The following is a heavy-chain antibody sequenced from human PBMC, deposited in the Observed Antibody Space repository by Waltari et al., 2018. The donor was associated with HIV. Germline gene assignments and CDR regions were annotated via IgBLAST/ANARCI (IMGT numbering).Heavy chain of an antibody. CDR1: GFTVSRKY. CDR2: IYPAGRT. Sequence: EVQLVESGGGLVQPGGSLRLSWAVSGFTVSRKYLTWVRQAPGNGLELVSFIYPAGRTDYADSVKGRFTISRDNSKNTLYLQMNSLRDGDTAVYSCARTKLRHGGGYHGMDVWGQGTTVTVSS. D-gene: IGHD3-3*01. J-gene: IGHJ6*02. V-gene: IGHV3-66*01. CDR3: ARTKLRHGGGYHGMDV.